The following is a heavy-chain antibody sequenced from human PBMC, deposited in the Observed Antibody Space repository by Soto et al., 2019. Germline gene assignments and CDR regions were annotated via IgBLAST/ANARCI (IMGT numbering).Heavy chain of an antibody. CDR2: VSYNGNT. Sequence: QVQLKESGPGLVKPADTLSLKCTVSGGSITPYYWSWIRQTPGGGLEWIGYVSYNGNTNYNPSIKGRVSISADTSKNEFSLKLTSLTAADAAIYFCARQQYSVVTAFDVWGQGTMVAVSS. CDR3: ARQQYSVVTAFDV. V-gene: IGHV4-59*07. CDR1: GGSITPYY. D-gene: IGHD2-15*01. J-gene: IGHJ3*01.